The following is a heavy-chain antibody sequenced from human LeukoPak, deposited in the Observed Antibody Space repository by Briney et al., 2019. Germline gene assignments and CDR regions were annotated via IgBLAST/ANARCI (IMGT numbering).Heavy chain of an antibody. D-gene: IGHD6-13*01. CDR2: ISISGSTI. CDR1: GFASSSYE. CDR3: ARVAYSSTWGYFDY. Sequence: GGSRRLSCAASGFASSSYEVNWVRQAPGKGLEWVSYISISGSTIYYADSVKGRFTISRDNAKNSLYLQMNSLRAEDTAVYYCARVAYSSTWGYFDYWGQGTLVTVSS. V-gene: IGHV3-48*03. J-gene: IGHJ4*02.